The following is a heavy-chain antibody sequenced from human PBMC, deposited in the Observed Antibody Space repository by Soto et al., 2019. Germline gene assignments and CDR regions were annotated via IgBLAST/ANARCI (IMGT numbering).Heavy chain of an antibody. CDR2: INHSGST. J-gene: IGHJ4*02. CDR3: ARGYTDSGSYYALDY. Sequence: PSETLSLTCAVCGGSFSGYYWSWIRQPPGKGLEWIGEINHSGSTNYNPSLKSRVTISVDTSKNQFSLKLSSVTAADTAVYYCARGYTDSGSYYALDYWGQGTLVTVSS. D-gene: IGHD1-26*01. V-gene: IGHV4-34*01. CDR1: GGSFSGYY.